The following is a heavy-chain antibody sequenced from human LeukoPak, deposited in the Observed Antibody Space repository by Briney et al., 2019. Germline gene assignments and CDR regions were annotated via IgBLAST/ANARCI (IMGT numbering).Heavy chain of an antibody. CDR1: GFTFDDYT. CDR3: AAPYDILSTSRGAFDI. D-gene: IGHD3-9*01. V-gene: IGHV3-43*01. Sequence: PGGSLRLSCAASGFTFDDYTMHWVRQAPGKGLEWVSLISWDGGSTYYADSVKGRFTISRDNSKNSLYLQMNSLRTEDTALYYCAAPYDILSTSRGAFDIWGQGTMVTVSS. CDR2: ISWDGGST. J-gene: IGHJ3*02.